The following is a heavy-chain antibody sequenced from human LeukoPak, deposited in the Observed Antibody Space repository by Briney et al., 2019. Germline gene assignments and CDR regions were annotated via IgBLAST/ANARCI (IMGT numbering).Heavy chain of an antibody. CDR1: GGSFSGYY. Sequence: SETLSLTCAVYGGSFSGYYWSWIRQPPGEGLEWIGEINHSGRPNYNPSPKSRVTISVDTSKNQSSLKLSSVPAADTAVYYCARGAGTAFDYWGRGTLVTVSS. V-gene: IGHV4-34*01. CDR3: ARGAGTAFDY. J-gene: IGHJ4*02. CDR2: INHSGRP.